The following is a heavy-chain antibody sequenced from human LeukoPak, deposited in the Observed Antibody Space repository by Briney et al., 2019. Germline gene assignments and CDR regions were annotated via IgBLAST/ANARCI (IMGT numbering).Heavy chain of an antibody. CDR3: ARRYCSGGICYFFDY. CDR2: IWTDERT. CDR1: GFTVRGNS. Sequence: GGSLRLSCAASGFTVRGNSMGWVRQAPGRGLDWVSTIWTDERTFYADSVKGRFTISRDESKNTLYLQMNNLGAEDTAVYYCARRYCSGGICYFFDYWGQGTQVTVSS. D-gene: IGHD2-15*01. J-gene: IGHJ4*02. V-gene: IGHV3-53*01.